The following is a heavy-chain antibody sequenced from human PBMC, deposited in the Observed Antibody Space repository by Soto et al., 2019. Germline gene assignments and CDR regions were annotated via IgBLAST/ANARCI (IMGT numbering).Heavy chain of an antibody. D-gene: IGHD3-10*01. CDR1: GVTFTTHE. CDR3: ARDQYRHGSGTYYVTGWDH. Sequence: QVQLVQSGAEVRKTGSSVKVSCRAYGVTFTTHEFSWVRQAPGQGPEWMGGITPIFGTTKYAPKFQSRVTITAAESTSTVYMELRSLRSDDTAVYYCARDQYRHGSGTYYVTGWDHWGQGTLVTVSS. CDR2: ITPIFGTT. V-gene: IGHV1-69*01. J-gene: IGHJ4*02.